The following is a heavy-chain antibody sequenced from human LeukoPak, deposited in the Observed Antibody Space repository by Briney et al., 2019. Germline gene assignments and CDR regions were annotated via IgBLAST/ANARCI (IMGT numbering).Heavy chain of an antibody. CDR1: GFTFSSYG. D-gene: IGHD6-19*01. CDR3: VAVAGN. Sequence: PGGSLRLSCAASGFTFSSYGVHWVRQAPGKGLEWVAVISYDGSNKYYADSVKGRFTISRDNSKNTLYLQMNSLRAEDTAVYYCVAVAGNWGQGTLVTVSS. V-gene: IGHV3-30*03. J-gene: IGHJ4*02. CDR2: ISYDGSNK.